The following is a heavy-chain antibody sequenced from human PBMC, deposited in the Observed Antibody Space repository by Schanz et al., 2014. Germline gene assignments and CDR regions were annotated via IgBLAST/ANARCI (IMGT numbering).Heavy chain of an antibody. CDR2: ISSSGTTI. D-gene: IGHD3-10*01. Sequence: QLVGSGGGLIQPGGSLRLSCTASGFAFSSYSMNWVRQAPGKGLEWVSYISSSGTTIYYADAVKGRFTISRDNAKSSLFLQMSSLRVEDTAVYYCARLPVGYGSGSGDVWRDGTAVAVSS. CDR1: GFAFSSYS. J-gene: IGHJ6*04. CDR3: ARLPVGYGSGSGDV. V-gene: IGHV3-48*01.